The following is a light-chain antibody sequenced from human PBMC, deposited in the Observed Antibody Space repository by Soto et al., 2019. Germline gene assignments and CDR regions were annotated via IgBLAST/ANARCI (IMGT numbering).Light chain of an antibody. J-gene: IGKJ1*01. CDR3: QQSYSVPWT. Sequence: DIQMTQSPSTLSASVGDRVTITCRASQTVERWLAWYQQKPGKAPNLLISDVSSLESGVPSRFSGSGSATEFTLTISSLQPEDFATYYCQQSYSVPWTFGQGTKVDIK. V-gene: IGKV1-5*01. CDR1: QTVERW. CDR2: DVS.